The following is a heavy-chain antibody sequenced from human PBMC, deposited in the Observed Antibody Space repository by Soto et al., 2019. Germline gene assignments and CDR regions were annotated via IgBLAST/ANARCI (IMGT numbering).Heavy chain of an antibody. J-gene: IGHJ4*02. Sequence: EVHLVESGGGLVQPGGSLRLSCAVSGFTFSRYWMSWVRQAPGKGLEWVANINQDGSETYYVDSVRGRFTISRDNAXXSLYLQMNSLRVEDTAVYYCARDKELGYVDWLIDYWGQGTLVTVSS. CDR1: GFTFSRYW. CDR2: INQDGSET. V-gene: IGHV3-7*01. CDR3: ARDKELGYVDWLIDY. D-gene: IGHD3-9*01.